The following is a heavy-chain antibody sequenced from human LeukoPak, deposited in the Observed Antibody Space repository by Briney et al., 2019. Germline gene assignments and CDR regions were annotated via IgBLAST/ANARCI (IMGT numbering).Heavy chain of an antibody. Sequence: SETLSLTCTVSGGSISSYYWSWIRQPPGKGLEWIGYIYYSGSTNYNPSLKSRVTISVDTSKNQFSLKLSSVTAADTAVYYCARAIIAVAGFDYWGQGALVTVSS. D-gene: IGHD6-19*01. V-gene: IGHV4-59*08. CDR2: IYYSGST. CDR1: GGSISSYY. CDR3: ARAIIAVAGFDY. J-gene: IGHJ4*02.